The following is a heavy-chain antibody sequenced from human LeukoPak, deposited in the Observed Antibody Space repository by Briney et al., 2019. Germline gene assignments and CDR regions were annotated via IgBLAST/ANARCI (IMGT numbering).Heavy chain of an antibody. V-gene: IGHV3-30*04. Sequence: PGGSLRLSCAASGFTFSSYAMHWVRQAPGKGLEWVAVISYDGSNKYYADSVKGRFTISRDNSKNTLYLQMNSLRAEDTAVYYCASSQQTFDYWAREPWSPSPQ. CDR1: GFTFSSYA. CDR3: ASSQQTFDY. CDR2: ISYDGSNK. D-gene: IGHD1/OR15-1a*01. J-gene: IGHJ4*02.